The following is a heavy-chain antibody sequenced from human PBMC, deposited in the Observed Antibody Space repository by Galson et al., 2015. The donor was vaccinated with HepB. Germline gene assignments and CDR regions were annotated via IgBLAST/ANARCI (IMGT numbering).Heavy chain of an antibody. J-gene: IGHJ5*02. V-gene: IGHV3-23*01. CDR1: GFTFGSYA. Sequence: SLRLSCAASGFTFGSYAMNWVRQGPGKGLEWLSSITASGASTHYADSVRGRFTISRDNSKNTLYLVMNSLRAEDTAVYYCAKGGSSGVTSWCDRWGQGTLVTVSS. CDR2: ITASGAST. CDR3: AKGGSSGVTSWCDR. D-gene: IGHD6-19*01.